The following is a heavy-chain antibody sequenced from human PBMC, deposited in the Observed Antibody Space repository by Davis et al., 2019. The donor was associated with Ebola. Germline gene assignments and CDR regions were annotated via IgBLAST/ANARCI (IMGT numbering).Heavy chain of an antibody. CDR1: GDSVSSDSAT. V-gene: IGHV6-1*01. J-gene: IGHJ4*02. D-gene: IGHD3-9*01. Sequence: HSQTLSLTCAISGDSVSSDSATWNWIRQSPSRGLEWLGRTYYRSNWYNNYAVSVKSRITINPDTSKNQFSLQLNSVTPEDTAVYYCARGLGYYFDYWGQGTLVTVSS. CDR2: TYYRSNWYN. CDR3: ARGLGYYFDY.